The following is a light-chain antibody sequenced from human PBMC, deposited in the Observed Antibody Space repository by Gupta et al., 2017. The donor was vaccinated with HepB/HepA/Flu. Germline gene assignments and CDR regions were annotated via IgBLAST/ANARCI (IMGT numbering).Light chain of an antibody. V-gene: IGLV2-11*01. CDR3: CSYAGSYTHYV. CDR1: SSDVGNDNY. CDR2: DVS. J-gene: IGLJ1*01. Sequence: QSALTQPRSVSGSPAQPVPISCTGSSSDVGNDNYASWYQHHPGKAPKLIIYDVSKWPTGVPDRFSGSKSGNTASLTISGLQAEDEADYYCCSYAGSYTHYVFGTGTKVTVL.